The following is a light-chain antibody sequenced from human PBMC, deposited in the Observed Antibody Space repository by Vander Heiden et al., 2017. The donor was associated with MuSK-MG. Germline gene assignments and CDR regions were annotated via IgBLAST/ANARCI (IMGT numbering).Light chain of an antibody. CDR3: QQYNNWPPLT. V-gene: IGKV3-15*01. J-gene: IGKJ4*01. Sequence: EIVMTQSPATLSVSPGERATLSCRASQSVSSNFAWYQQKHGQAPRLLIYGASTRATGIPARFSGSGSWTEFTLTISSLQYEDFAVYYCQQYNNWPPLTFGGGTKVEIK. CDR2: GAS. CDR1: QSVSSN.